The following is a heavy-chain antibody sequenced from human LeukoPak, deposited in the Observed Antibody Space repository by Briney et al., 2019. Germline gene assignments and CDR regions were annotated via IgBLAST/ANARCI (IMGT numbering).Heavy chain of an antibody. J-gene: IGHJ3*01. V-gene: IGHV4-59*01. CDR2: IHYSGST. CDR1: GGSISTYY. CDR3: ARRSKASAGGAFDV. Sequence: PSETLSLTCTVSGGSISTYYWSWIRQPPGKGLEWFGYIHYSGSTNYSPSLESRVTISVDTSKNQFSLKLSSVTAADTAVYYCARRSKASAGGAFDVWGQGTMVTVSS. D-gene: IGHD6-13*01.